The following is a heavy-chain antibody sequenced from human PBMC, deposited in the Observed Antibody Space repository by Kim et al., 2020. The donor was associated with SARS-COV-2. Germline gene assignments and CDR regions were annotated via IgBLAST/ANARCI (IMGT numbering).Heavy chain of an antibody. Sequence: SETLSPTCTVSGGSISSYYWSWIRQPPGKGLEWIGYIYYSGSTNYNPSLKSRVTISVDTSKNQFSLKLSSVTAADTAVYYCARHTAPFYEGFDYWGQGTLVTVSS. CDR3: ARHTAPFYEGFDY. J-gene: IGHJ4*02. CDR1: GGSISSYY. V-gene: IGHV4-59*08. D-gene: IGHD3-3*01. CDR2: IYYSGST.